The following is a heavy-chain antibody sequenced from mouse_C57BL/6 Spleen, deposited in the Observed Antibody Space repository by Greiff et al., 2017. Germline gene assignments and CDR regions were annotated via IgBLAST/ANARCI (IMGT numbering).Heavy chain of an antibody. J-gene: IGHJ2*01. CDR2: ISGGGGNT. V-gene: IGHV5-9*01. CDR3: ARPMGSNYRYFDY. CDR1: GFTFSSYT. D-gene: IGHD2-5*01. Sequence: EVKLVESGGGLVKPGGSLKLSCAASGFTFSSYTMSWVRQTPEKRLEWVATISGGGGNTYYPDSVKGRFTISRDNAKNTLYLQLSSLRSEDTALYYCARPMGSNYRYFDYWGQGTTLTVSS.